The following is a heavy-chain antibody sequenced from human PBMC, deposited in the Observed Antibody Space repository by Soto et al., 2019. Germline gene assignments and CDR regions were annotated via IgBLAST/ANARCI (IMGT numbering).Heavy chain of an antibody. J-gene: IGHJ5*02. D-gene: IGHD2-15*01. V-gene: IGHV3-73*01. CDR3: ARHLVPTAPFDP. Sequence: GGSLRLSCAASGSSLGDSGVHWVRQASGKGLEWLGRIRGKADNFATLYAASVKGRFTISRDDSENTAYLQMNNLRTEDTAVYYCARHLVPTAPFDPWGQGTLVTVSS. CDR2: IRGKADNFAT. CDR1: GSSLGDSG.